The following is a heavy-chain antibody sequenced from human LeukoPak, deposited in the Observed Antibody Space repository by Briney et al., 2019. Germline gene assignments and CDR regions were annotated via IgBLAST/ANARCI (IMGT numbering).Heavy chain of an antibody. CDR2: INHSGST. CDR1: GASVNSNGFY. D-gene: IGHD3-10*01. J-gene: IGHJ4*02. Sequence: SETLSLTCTVSGASVNSNGFYWSWIRQPPGKGLEWIGEINHSGSTNYNPSLKSRVTISVDTSKNQFSLKLSSVTAADTAVYYCARIEKITMVRGVLDYWGQGTLVTVSS. V-gene: IGHV4-34*01. CDR3: ARIEKITMVRGVLDY.